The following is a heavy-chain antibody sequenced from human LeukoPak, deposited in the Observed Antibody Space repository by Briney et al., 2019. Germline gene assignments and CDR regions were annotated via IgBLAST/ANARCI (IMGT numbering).Heavy chain of an antibody. V-gene: IGHV1-69*05. CDR1: GGTFHTHA. Sequence: SVKVSCKVLGGTFHTHAISWVRQAPGQGCEGVGGIIPMIGKPHYAQQLQGRITITTDESTSTVHMELSSLRSEDTDVYFCARDGCSTTFSNRNWFDPWGQGTLVTVSS. CDR3: ARDGCSTTFSNRNWFDP. J-gene: IGHJ5*02. D-gene: IGHD2/OR15-2a*01. CDR2: IIPMIGKP.